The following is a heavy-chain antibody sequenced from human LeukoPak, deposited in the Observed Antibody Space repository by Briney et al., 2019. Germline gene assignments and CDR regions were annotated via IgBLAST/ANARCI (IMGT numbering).Heavy chain of an antibody. V-gene: IGHV3-53*04. Sequence: GGSLRLSCAASGFTVSTNCMTWVRQAPGKGLEWVSTIYSGGTTYYADSVMGRFTISGHNSRNTLYLQMNSLRAEDTAVYYCARVDTVMAYYFDLWGQGTLVTVSS. J-gene: IGHJ4*02. CDR2: IYSGGTT. CDR1: GFTVSTNC. D-gene: IGHD5-18*01. CDR3: ARVDTVMAYYFDL.